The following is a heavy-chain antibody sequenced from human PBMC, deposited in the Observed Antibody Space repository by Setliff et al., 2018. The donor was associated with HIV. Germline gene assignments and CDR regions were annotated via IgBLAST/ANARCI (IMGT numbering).Heavy chain of an antibody. J-gene: IGHJ6*03. CDR3: ARDGPLEGSYRYYYYYMDV. D-gene: IGHD3-10*01. CDR2: IYYSGST. V-gene: IGHV4-59*02. CDR1: GGSVSSHY. Sequence: LSLTCTVSGGSVSSHYWSWIRQPPGKGLEWIGYIYYSGSTNYNPSLKSRVTISVDTSKNQFSLKLSSVTAADTAVYYCARDGPLEGSYRYYYYYMDVWGKGTTVTVSS.